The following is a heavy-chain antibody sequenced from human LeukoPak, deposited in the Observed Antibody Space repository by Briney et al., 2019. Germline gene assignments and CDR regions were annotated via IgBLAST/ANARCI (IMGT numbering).Heavy chain of an antibody. Sequence: GRSLRLSCAASGFTFSSYAMHWVRQASGKGLEWVGRIRSKANSYATAYAASVKGRFTISRDDSKNTAYLQMNSLKTEDTAVYYCTVMDVWGKGTTVTVSS. CDR1: GFTFSSYA. J-gene: IGHJ6*04. CDR3: TVMDV. CDR2: IRSKANSYAT. V-gene: IGHV3-73*01.